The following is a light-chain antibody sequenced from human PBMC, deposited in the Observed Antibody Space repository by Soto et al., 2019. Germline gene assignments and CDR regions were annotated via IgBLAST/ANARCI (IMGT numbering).Light chain of an antibody. J-gene: IGKJ5*01. CDR3: QQSDSLPIT. V-gene: IGKV1-33*01. CDR1: QDISNY. Sequence: IQMTQSPSSLSASVGDRVPITCRASQDISNYLNGYQQRPGKTPKLLIYDASKLERGVPSRFSGSRSGTHFTFAITSLQPEDVATYYCQQSDSLPITLGQGKKLEI. CDR2: DAS.